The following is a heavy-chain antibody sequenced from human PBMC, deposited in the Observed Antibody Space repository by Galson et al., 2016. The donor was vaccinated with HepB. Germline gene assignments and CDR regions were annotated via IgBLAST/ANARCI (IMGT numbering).Heavy chain of an antibody. CDR3: ARGSSTMVRGVIITFQFDS. D-gene: IGHD3-10*01. J-gene: IGHJ4*02. Sequence: SVKVSCKASGSTFSSYYIDWVRQAPGQGLEWMGWISTFNGNTNYAQKFQGRVTLTTDKSTGTAYMELRSLTSDDTAVYYCARGSSTMVRGVIITFQFDSWGQEALVTVSS. CDR1: GSTFSSYY. V-gene: IGHV1-18*01. CDR2: ISTFNGNT.